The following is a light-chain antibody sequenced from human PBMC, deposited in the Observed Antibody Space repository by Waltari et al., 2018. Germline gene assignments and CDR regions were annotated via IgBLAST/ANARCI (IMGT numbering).Light chain of an antibody. CDR3: QVWDSSSDHPV. J-gene: IGLJ3*02. Sequence: SYVLTQPPSVSVAPGKTARITCGGNNIGSKSVQWYQQKPGQAPVLVVCDDSDRPSGIPERFSGSNSWNTATLTISRVEAGDEADYYCQVWDSSSDHPVFGGGTKLTVL. V-gene: IGLV3-21*03. CDR2: DDS. CDR1: NIGSKS.